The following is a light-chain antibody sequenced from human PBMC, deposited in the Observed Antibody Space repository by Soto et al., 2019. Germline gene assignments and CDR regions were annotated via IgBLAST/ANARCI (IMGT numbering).Light chain of an antibody. CDR1: NNDVGGHNY. V-gene: IGLV2-11*01. Sequence: QSVLTQPRSVSGSPGQSVTLSCTGTNNDVGGHNYVSWFRQHPGKAPKLIISDVSKRPSGVPDRFSGSKSGNTASLTISGLQAEDEADYYCCSYAGSYTLFGGGTKLTVL. CDR2: DVS. J-gene: IGLJ2*01. CDR3: CSYAGSYTL.